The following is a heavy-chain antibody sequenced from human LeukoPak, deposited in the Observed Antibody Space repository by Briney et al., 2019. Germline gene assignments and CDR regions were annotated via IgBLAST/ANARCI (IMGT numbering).Heavy chain of an antibody. Sequence: GGSLRLSCATSGITFSSYAMHWVRQAPGKGLEWVAFIRYDGSNKYYADSVKGRFTISRDNSKNTLYLQMNSLRAEDTAVYYCAKALDTSGYYPADAFDIWGQGTMVTVSS. CDR2: IRYDGSNK. V-gene: IGHV3-30*02. D-gene: IGHD3-22*01. J-gene: IGHJ3*02. CDR1: GITFSSYA. CDR3: AKALDTSGYYPADAFDI.